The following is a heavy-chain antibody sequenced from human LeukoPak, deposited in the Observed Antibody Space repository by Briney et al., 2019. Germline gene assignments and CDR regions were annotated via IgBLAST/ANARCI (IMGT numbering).Heavy chain of an antibody. V-gene: IGHV1-3*01. CDR3: ARGRYDILTGYLFYFDY. J-gene: IGHJ4*02. D-gene: IGHD3-9*01. CDR1: GYTFTSYA. CDR2: INAGNGNT. Sequence: ASVKVSCKASGYTFTSYAMHWVRQAPGQRLEWMGWINAGNGNTKYSQKFQGRVTITRDTSASTAYMELSSLRSEDTAVYYCARGRYDILTGYLFYFDYWGQGTLVTVSS.